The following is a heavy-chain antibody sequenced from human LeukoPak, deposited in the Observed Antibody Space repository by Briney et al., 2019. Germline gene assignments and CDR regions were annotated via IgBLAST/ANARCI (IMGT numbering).Heavy chain of an antibody. CDR2: IYYSGST. CDR3: AREGGFYRPLDY. CDR1: GGSISSGDYY. Sequence: PQTLSLTCTVSGGSISSGDYYWSWIRQPPGKGLEWIGYIYYSGSTYYNPSLKSRVTISVDTSKNQFSLKLTSVTAADTAVYYCAREGGFYRPLDYSGQGTLVTVSS. J-gene: IGHJ4*02. V-gene: IGHV4-30-4*01. D-gene: IGHD6-25*01.